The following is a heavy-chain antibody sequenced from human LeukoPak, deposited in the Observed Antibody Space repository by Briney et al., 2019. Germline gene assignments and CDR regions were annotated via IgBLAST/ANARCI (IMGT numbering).Heavy chain of an antibody. V-gene: IGHV4-31*03. CDR3: ARGRRSGYDFEN. J-gene: IGHJ4*02. Sequence: PSQTLSLTCTVSGGAISSGGYYWSWLRQYPGKGLEWIGYFYYSGSTYYNMSLKSRVTISVDTSKNQFSLKVNSVTAADTAVYYCARGRRSGYDFENWGQGTLVTVSS. CDR2: FYYSGST. D-gene: IGHD5-12*01. CDR1: GGAISSGGYY.